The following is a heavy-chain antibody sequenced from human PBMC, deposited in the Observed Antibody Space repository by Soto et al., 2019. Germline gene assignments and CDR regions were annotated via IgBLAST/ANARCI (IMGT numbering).Heavy chain of an antibody. J-gene: IGHJ5*02. Sequence: PSETLSLTCAVHGGSFTGYYWSWIRQPPGKALEWVGEINHGGSTNYNPSLESRVTISLDTSKNQFSLNLTSVTAADTAFYYCARRGVRAAATNWFDPWGQGTLVTVSS. CDR1: GGSFTGYY. V-gene: IGHV4-34*01. D-gene: IGHD6-13*01. CDR2: INHGGST. CDR3: ARRGVRAAATNWFDP.